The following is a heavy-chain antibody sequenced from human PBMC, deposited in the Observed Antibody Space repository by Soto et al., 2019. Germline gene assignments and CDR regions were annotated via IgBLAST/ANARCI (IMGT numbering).Heavy chain of an antibody. CDR1: GFTFSSYG. CDR3: ATLLCSSGWYGRDWYFDL. J-gene: IGHJ2*01. CDR2: ISYDGSNK. Sequence: QVQLVESGGGVVQPGRSLRLSCAASGFTFSSYGMHWFRQAPGKGLEWVAVISYDGSNKYYADSVKGRFTISRDNSKNTLYRRLNSLRAEDTAVYYCATLLCSSGWYGRDWYFDLWGRGTLVTVSS. D-gene: IGHD6-19*01. V-gene: IGHV3-30*03.